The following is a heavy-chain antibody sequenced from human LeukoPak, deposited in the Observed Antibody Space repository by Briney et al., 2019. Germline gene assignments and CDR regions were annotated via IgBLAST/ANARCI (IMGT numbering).Heavy chain of an antibody. D-gene: IGHD4-23*01. V-gene: IGHV3-23*01. CDR2: ISGSGGST. CDR3: AKSPAYGGNFACFAY. CDR1: GFTFSSYA. Sequence: GGSLRLSCAASGFTFSSYAMSWVRQAPGKGLEWVSAISGSGGSTYYADSVKGRFTISRANSKNTLYLQMNSLRAEDTAVYYCAKSPAYGGNFACFAYWGQGTLVTVSS. J-gene: IGHJ4*02.